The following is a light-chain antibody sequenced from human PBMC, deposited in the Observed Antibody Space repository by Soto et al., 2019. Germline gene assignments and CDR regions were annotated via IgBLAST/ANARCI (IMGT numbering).Light chain of an antibody. CDR2: WAS. Sequence: DIVMTQSPDSLAVSLGERATINCKSSQSVLYSSNNKNYLAWYQQKPGQPPKLLIYWASARESGVPDRFSGSGSGTDFTLTINSLRAEDVAVYYCQQHYSSPLTFGGGTKVEIK. CDR3: QQHYSSPLT. V-gene: IGKV4-1*01. CDR1: QSVLYSSNNKNY. J-gene: IGKJ4*01.